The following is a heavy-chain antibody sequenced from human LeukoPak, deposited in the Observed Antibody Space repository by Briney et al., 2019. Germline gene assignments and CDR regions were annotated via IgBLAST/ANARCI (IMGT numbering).Heavy chain of an antibody. CDR2: ISGSGGSA. V-gene: IGHV3-23*01. CDR3: ARGDDTTWRNNYFEY. D-gene: IGHD2/OR15-2a*01. J-gene: IGHJ4*02. CDR1: GFTFSSYA. Sequence: GGSLRLSCAAAGFTFSSYAMSWVRQAPGKGLEWVSAISGSGGSAYYADSVKGRFTISRDNSKNTLSLQLNSLRAEDTALYFCARGDDTTWRNNYFEYWGQGTLVTVSS.